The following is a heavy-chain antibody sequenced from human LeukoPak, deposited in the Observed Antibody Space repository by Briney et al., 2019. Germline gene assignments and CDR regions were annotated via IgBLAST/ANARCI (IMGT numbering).Heavy chain of an antibody. CDR3: AKDKRVVPAAIALDY. J-gene: IGHJ4*02. D-gene: IGHD2-2*02. CDR1: GFTFSSYA. CDR2: ISGSGGST. V-gene: IGHV3-23*01. Sequence: GGSLRLSCTASGFTFSSYAMSWVRQAPGKGLEWVSAISGSGGSTYYADSVKGRFTISRDNSKNTLYLQMNSLRAEDTAVHYCAKDKRVVPAAIALDYWGQGTLVTVSS.